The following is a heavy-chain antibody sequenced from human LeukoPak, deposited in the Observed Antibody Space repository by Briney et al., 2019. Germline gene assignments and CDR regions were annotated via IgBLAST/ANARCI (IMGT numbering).Heavy chain of an antibody. D-gene: IGHD4-17*01. CDR3: AKGTDYGDYPDY. J-gene: IGHJ4*02. V-gene: IGHV3-23*01. CDR2: ISGSGDST. CDR1: GFTFSSYA. Sequence: GASLRLSCAASGFTFSSYAMSWVRQAPGKGLEWVSAISGSGDSTYYADSVKGRFTISRDNSKNTLYLQMNSLRAEDTAVYYCAKGTDYGDYPDYWGQGTLVTVSS.